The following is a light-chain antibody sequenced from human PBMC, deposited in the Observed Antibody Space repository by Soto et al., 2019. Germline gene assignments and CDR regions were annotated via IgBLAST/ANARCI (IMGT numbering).Light chain of an antibody. J-gene: IGKJ1*01. CDR1: QGIRND. CDR3: LQHNTYPWT. Sequence: DIQMTQSPSSLSASVGDRVTITCRASQGIRNDLNWYQEKPGKAPKRLIYGASSLQSGVPSRFSGSGSGTEFTLTISSLQPEDIATYYCLQHNTYPWTFGQGTKVEIK. CDR2: GAS. V-gene: IGKV1-17*01.